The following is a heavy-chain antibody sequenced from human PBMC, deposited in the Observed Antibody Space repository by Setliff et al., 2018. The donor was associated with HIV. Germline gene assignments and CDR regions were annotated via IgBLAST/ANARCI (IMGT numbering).Heavy chain of an antibody. D-gene: IGHD3-22*01. CDR3: ARDPPWNYDSSGHPYYFDY. CDR1: GGSISNYY. Sequence: SETLSLTCTVSGGSISNYYWSWIRQPPGKALEWIGYIYYSGSTNYNPYLKSRVTISVDTSKNQFSLNLSSVTAADTAVYYCARDPPWNYDSSGHPYYFDYWGQGTLVTVSS. V-gene: IGHV4-59*01. J-gene: IGHJ4*02. CDR2: IYYSGST.